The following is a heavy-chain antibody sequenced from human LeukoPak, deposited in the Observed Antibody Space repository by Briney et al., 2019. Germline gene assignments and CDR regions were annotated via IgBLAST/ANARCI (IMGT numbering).Heavy chain of an antibody. CDR3: ARPSGPDYYYYYMDV. CDR1: GGSISSSSFY. J-gene: IGHJ6*03. V-gene: IGHV4-39*01. Sequence: SETLSLTCTVSGGSISSSSFYWGWIRQPPGKGLEWIGRIYYSGSTYYNPSLKSRVTISVDTSKNQFSLKLSSVTAADTAVYYCARPSGPDYYYYYMDVWGKGTTVTVSS. CDR2: IYYSGST. D-gene: IGHD1-1*01.